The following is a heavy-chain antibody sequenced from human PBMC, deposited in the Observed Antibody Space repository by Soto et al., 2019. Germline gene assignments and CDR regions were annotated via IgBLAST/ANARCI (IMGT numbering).Heavy chain of an antibody. Sequence: SETLSLTCTVSGGSISSYYWSWIRQPPGKGLEWIGYIYYSGSTNYNPSLKSRVTISVDTSKNQFSLKLSSVTAADTAVYYCAVRGYYHNSGMDFWGQRTTLTVSS. V-gene: IGHV4-59*12. CDR3: AVRGYYHNSGMDF. CDR2: IYYSGST. D-gene: IGHD3-22*01. J-gene: IGHJ6*02. CDR1: GGSISSYY.